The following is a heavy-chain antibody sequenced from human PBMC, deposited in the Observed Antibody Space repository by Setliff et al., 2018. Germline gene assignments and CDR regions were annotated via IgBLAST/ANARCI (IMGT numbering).Heavy chain of an antibody. CDR3: ARDRRPFNWGGNDAFDI. Sequence: AGSLRLSCAASGFTFSSYEMNWVRQAPGKGLEWVSYISSSGSTIYYADSAKGRFTISRDNAKKSLYLQMNSLRAEDTAVYYCARDRRPFNWGGNDAFDIWGQGTMVTVSS. V-gene: IGHV3-48*03. D-gene: IGHD7-27*01. CDR1: GFTFSSYE. CDR2: ISSSGSTI. J-gene: IGHJ3*02.